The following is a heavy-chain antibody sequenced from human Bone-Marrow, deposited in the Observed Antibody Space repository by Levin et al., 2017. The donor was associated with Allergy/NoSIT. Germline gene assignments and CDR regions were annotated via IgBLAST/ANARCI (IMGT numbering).Heavy chain of an antibody. V-gene: IGHV2-5*02. D-gene: IGHD4-23*01. CDR1: GFSLSTSGMG. CDR3: VHSAVTGYYYYYGMDV. J-gene: IGHJ6*02. Sequence: SGPTLVKPTQTLTLTCAFSGFSLSTSGMGVAWLRQPPGKALEWLALIYWDDDKRYSPSLKSRLTITKDTSENHVVLTMTNMDPVDTATYYCVHSAVTGYYYYYGMDVWGQGTTVTVS. CDR2: IYWDDDK.